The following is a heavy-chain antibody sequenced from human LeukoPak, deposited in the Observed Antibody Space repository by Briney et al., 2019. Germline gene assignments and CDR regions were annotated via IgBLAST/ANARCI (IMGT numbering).Heavy chain of an antibody. J-gene: IGHJ4*02. CDR3: ARGAPTVSAGHY. CDR1: GFTVSSDY. CDR2: IYTDGRT. Sequence: PGRSIRLSCAASGFTVSSDYMSWVRQAPGKGLEWVSVIYTDGRTFFADFVKGRFTISRDTSKNMLYLQMNSLRVEDTAVYYCARGAPTVSAGHYWGQGTLVTVSS. V-gene: IGHV3-53*01. D-gene: IGHD6-19*01.